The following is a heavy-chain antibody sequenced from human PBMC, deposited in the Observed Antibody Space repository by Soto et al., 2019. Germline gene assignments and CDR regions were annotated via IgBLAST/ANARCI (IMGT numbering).Heavy chain of an antibody. CDR3: AREKWLQFYFYYGLDV. V-gene: IGHV3-7*01. CDR1: GFSFNSYW. Sequence: PVGSLRLSCVGSGFSFNSYWMTWVRQAPGKGLEWVANMKQSGTEKYYVDSVKGRFTISRDNAKNSLFLEMNSLRVEDTGVYYCAREKWLQFYFYYGLDVWGQGTTVTVSS. D-gene: IGHD4-4*01. J-gene: IGHJ6*02. CDR2: MKQSGTEK.